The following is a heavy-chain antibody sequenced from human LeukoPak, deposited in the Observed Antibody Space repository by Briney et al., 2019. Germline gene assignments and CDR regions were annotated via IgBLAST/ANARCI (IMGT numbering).Heavy chain of an antibody. CDR2: ISSSSSTI. V-gene: IGHV3-48*01. J-gene: IGHJ4*02. CDR1: EFTFSSYS. CDR3: ARAGFTFSDYFGSFFDY. Sequence: PGGSLRLSCAASEFTFSSYSMNWVRQAPGKGLEWVSHISSSSSTIYYADSVKGRFTISRDNAKNSLYLQMNSLRAEDTAVYYCARAGFTFSDYFGSFFDYWGQGTLVTVSS. D-gene: IGHD3-10*01.